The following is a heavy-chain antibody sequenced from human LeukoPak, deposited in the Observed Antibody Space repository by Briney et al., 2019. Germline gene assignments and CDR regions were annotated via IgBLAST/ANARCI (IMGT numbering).Heavy chain of an antibody. CDR3: VRGNFGPAQWFDP. J-gene: IGHJ5*02. Sequence: GGSLRLSCAASGFTFDDYAMHWVRHVPGKGLEWVSGISWNSGSTVYAGSVKGRFTMSRDNTKNSLYLQMNSLTPDDTALYYCVRGNFGPAQWFDPWGQGTLVTVSS. CDR2: ISWNSGST. CDR1: GFTFDDYA. V-gene: IGHV3-9*01. D-gene: IGHD3/OR15-3a*01.